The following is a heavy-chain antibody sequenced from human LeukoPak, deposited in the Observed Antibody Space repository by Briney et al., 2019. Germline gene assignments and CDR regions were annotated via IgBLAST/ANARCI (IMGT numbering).Heavy chain of an antibody. Sequence: GESLRISCKGSGYSFTSYWISWVRQMPGKGLEWMGRIDPSDSYTNYSPSFQGHVTISAGKSISTAYLQWSSLKASDTAMYYCARLTGLNWGSPAVVITYFDYWGQGTLVTVSS. V-gene: IGHV5-10-1*01. J-gene: IGHJ4*02. CDR1: GYSFTSYW. CDR3: ARLTGLNWGSPAVVITYFDY. D-gene: IGHD7-27*01. CDR2: IDPSDSYT.